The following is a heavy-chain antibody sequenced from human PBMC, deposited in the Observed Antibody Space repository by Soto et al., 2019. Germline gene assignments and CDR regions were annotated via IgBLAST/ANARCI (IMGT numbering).Heavy chain of an antibody. Sequence: GGSLRLSCAASGFTFSSYSMNCCRRSPGKGLEWVSSISSSSSYIYYADSVKGRFTISRDNAKNSLYLQMNSLRAEDTAVYYCARDSSSGYYGMDVWGQGTTVTVSS. CDR3: ARDSSSGYYGMDV. J-gene: IGHJ6*02. D-gene: IGHD6-6*01. CDR2: ISSSSSYI. CDR1: GFTFSSYS. V-gene: IGHV3-21*01.